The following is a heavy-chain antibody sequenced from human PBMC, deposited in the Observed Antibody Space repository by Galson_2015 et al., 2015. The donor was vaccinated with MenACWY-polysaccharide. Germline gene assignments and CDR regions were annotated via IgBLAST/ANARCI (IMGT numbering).Heavy chain of an antibody. J-gene: IGHJ4*02. D-gene: IGHD1-26*01. V-gene: IGHV3-7*01. Sequence: SLRLSCAASGFMFSNSWMAWVRQAPGKGLEWVGNIKYDGSVKYYVDSVKGRFTISRDNAENSVYLQMNSLRAEDTAVYYCARDPEWGANAYWGQGTLVTVSS. CDR2: IKYDGSVK. CDR1: GFMFSNSW. CDR3: ARDPEWGANAY.